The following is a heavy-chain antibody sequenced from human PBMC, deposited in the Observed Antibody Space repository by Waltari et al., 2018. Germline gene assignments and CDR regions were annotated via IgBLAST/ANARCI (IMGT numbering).Heavy chain of an antibody. CDR2: ISSSSSTI. CDR1: GFTFITYN. J-gene: IGHJ4*02. V-gene: IGHV3-48*01. CDR3: ARDRWELPDFLDY. D-gene: IGHD1-26*01. Sequence: EVQLVESGGGLVQPGGSLRLSCAASGFTFITYNMNWVRQAPGKGLEWVSYISSSSSTIYYADSVKGRFTISRDNAKNSLFLQMNSLRVEDTAVYYCARDRWELPDFLDYWGQGTLVTVSS.